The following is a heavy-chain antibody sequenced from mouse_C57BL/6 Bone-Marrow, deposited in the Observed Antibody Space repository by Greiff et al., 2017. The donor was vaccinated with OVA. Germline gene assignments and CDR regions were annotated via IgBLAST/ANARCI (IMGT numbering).Heavy chain of an antibody. CDR2: ISNGGGST. Sequence: EVKVEESGGGLVQPGGSLKLSCAASGFTFSDYYMYWVRQTPEKRLEWVAYISNGGGSTYYPDTVKGRFTISRDNAKNTLYLQMSRLKSEDTAMYYCARGVDGSSDYFDYWGQGTTLTVSS. CDR3: ARGVDGSSDYFDY. J-gene: IGHJ2*01. D-gene: IGHD1-1*01. V-gene: IGHV5-12*01. CDR1: GFTFSDYY.